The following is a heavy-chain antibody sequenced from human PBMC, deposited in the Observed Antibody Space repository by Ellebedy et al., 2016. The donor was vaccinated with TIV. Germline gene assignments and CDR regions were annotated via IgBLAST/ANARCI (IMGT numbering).Heavy chain of an antibody. D-gene: IGHD3-10*01. CDR3: ARGGGGGYYGSGRRPYYYYYMDV. Sequence: SETLSLTXAVYGGSFSGYYWRWIRQPPGKGLEWIGEINHSGSTNYNPSLKSRVTISVDTSKNQFSLKLSSVTAADTAVYYCARGGGGGYYGSGRRPYYYYYMDVWGKGTTVTVSS. CDR1: GGSFSGYY. J-gene: IGHJ6*03. V-gene: IGHV4-34*01. CDR2: INHSGST.